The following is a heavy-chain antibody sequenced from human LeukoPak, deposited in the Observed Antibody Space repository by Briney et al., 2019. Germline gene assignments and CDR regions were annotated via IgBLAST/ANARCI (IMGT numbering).Heavy chain of an antibody. J-gene: IGHJ4*02. D-gene: IGHD5-18*01. CDR3: ATIKRGSTYGYFDF. CDR1: GASTASHY. CDR2: MFDTVST. Sequence: SETLSLTCTISGASTASHYWTWLRQPPGKELEWIAYMFDTVSTKSNPSLKSRLTLSVDTSKKQLSLRLSSVTAADTAVYYCATIKRGSTYGYFDFWGQGIKVTVSS. V-gene: IGHV4-59*11.